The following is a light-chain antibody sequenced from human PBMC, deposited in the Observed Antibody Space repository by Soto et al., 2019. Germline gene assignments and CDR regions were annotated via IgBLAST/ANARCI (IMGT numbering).Light chain of an antibody. J-gene: IGKJ2*01. V-gene: IGKV3-20*01. CDR3: QQYERPPFA. Sequence: EIVLTQSPGTLSLFPGDRATLSCRASQRVSNSYLAWLQQKPGQAPRLLIYDASSRAAGVPDRVSGGGSGTDFTLTISALEPEDFALYFCQQYERPPFAFGQGTRLEI. CDR2: DAS. CDR1: QRVSNSY.